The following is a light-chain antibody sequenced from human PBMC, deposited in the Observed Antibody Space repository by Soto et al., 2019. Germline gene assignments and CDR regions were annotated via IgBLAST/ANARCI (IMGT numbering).Light chain of an antibody. CDR3: SSYAGFTQVI. Sequence: QSALTQPPSASGSAGQSVTISCTGSYSDVGRYDFVSWYQQHPGKAPKLTIYDVTKRPSGVPARFSGSKSGNTASLTVSGLQAEDEAVYFCSSYAGFTQVIFGGGTKLTVL. J-gene: IGLJ2*01. CDR2: DVT. V-gene: IGLV2-8*01. CDR1: YSDVGRYDF.